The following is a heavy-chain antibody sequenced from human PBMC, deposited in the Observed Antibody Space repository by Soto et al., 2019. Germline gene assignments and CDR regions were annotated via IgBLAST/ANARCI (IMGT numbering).Heavy chain of an antibody. D-gene: IGHD3-10*01. CDR1: GYTFSGYY. J-gene: IGHJ6*02. Sequence: QVQLVQSGAEVKKPGASVKLFCKPSGYTFSGYYVHWVRQAPGQGLERMGVFKPTGGGSTSSAQRFQGRVTVTRYSSTSTVYMELGILRFDDTAVYFCASDYGSGVEMDVWGQGTRVTVSS. CDR3: ASDYGSGVEMDV. CDR2: FKPTGGGST. V-gene: IGHV1-46*01.